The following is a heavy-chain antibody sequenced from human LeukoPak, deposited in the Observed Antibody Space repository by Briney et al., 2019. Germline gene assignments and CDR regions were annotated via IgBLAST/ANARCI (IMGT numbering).Heavy chain of an antibody. CDR2: IYASGNT. CDR1: GGSISSYF. V-gene: IGHV4-4*07. Sequence: SETLSLTCTVSGGSISSYFWSWIRQPAGKGLEWIGRIYASGNTNYNSSLKSRLTMSIDTSKNQFSLMLTSVTAADTAVYYCAREDPSVAARGLDHWGQGTPVTVSS. D-gene: IGHD6-6*01. CDR3: AREDPSVAARGLDH. J-gene: IGHJ4*02.